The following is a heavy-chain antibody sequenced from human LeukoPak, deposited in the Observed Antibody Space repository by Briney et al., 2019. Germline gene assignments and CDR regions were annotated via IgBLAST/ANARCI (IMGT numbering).Heavy chain of an antibody. D-gene: IGHD3-22*01. CDR2: IIPIFGTA. J-gene: IGHJ1*01. V-gene: IGHV1-69*05. CDR1: GGTFSSYA. Sequence: SVKVSCKASGGTFSSYAISWVRQAPGRGLEWMGRIIPIFGTANYAQKFQGRVTITTDESTSTAYMELSSLRSEDTAVYYCARGPGLVVVGTEYFQHWGQGTLVTVSS. CDR3: ARGPGLVVVGTEYFQH.